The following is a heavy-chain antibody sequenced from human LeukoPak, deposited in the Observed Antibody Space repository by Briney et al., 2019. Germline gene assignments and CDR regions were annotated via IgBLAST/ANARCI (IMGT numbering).Heavy chain of an antibody. J-gene: IGHJ6*04. Sequence: SETLSLTCTVSGGSISSSSYYWGWIRQPPGKGLEWIGSIYHSGSTYYNPSLKNRLTLSVDTSKNQFSLKLNSMTASDTAVYYCASFFPSVWGKGTTVTVSS. CDR1: GGSISSSSYY. CDR3: ASFFPSV. V-gene: IGHV4-39*07. D-gene: IGHD3-3*01. CDR2: IYHSGST.